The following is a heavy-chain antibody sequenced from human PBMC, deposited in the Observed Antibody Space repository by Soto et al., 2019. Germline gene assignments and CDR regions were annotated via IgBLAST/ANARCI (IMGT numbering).Heavy chain of an antibody. V-gene: IGHV3-23*01. J-gene: IGHJ4*02. CDR1: GFTFSSYA. D-gene: IGHD5-12*01. CDR3: AKFDGYNYEATGCSDY. Sequence: GGSLRLSCAASGFTFSSYAMGWVRQAPGKGLEWVSAISGSGGSTYYADSVKGRFTISRDNSKNTLYLQMNSLRAEDTAVYYCAKFDGYNYEATGCSDYWGQGTLVTVSS. CDR2: ISGSGGST.